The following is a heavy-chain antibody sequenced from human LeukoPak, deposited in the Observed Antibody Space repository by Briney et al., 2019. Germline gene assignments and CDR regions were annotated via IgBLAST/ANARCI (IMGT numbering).Heavy chain of an antibody. CDR1: GFTFSSYW. V-gene: IGHV3-7*01. CDR3: VRDKRGGSYGDY. D-gene: IGHD1-26*01. CDR2: INQDATER. J-gene: IGHJ4*02. Sequence: GGSLRLSCAASGFTFSSYWVNWVRQAPGKGLEWVATINQDATERYYVDSVEGRFTISRDNAKNSLSLQMNSLRAEDTAVYYCVRDKRGGSYGDYWGQGTLVTVSA.